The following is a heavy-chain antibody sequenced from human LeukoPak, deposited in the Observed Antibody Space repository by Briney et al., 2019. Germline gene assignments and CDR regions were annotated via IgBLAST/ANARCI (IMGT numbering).Heavy chain of an antibody. V-gene: IGHV3-23*01. CDR3: AKRGAVSGGNSALVAFDI. D-gene: IGHD4-23*01. J-gene: IGHJ3*02. CDR1: GFTFNNYA. CDR2: ISGSGGST. Sequence: GGSLRLSCAASGFTFNNYAMSWVRQAPGKGLEWVSAISGSGGSTYYADSVKGRFTISRDNSKNTLYVQMNSLRAEDTAVYYCAKRGAVSGGNSALVAFDIWGQGTMVTVSS.